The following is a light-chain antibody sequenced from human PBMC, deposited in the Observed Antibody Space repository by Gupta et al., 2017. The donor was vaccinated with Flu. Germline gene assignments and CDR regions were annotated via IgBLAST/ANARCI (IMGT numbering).Light chain of an antibody. Sequence: GKTARSTCGGDDIGSKSVHWRQQKRAQPPVLVVYDDSDRPSVIAGRFSGSNSKNTATLTSSRVEAGDEADYYCQVGDTSSDHVVFGGGTKLTVL. CDR1: DIGSKS. CDR3: QVGDTSSDHVV. J-gene: IGLJ2*01. V-gene: IGLV3-21*03. CDR2: DDS.